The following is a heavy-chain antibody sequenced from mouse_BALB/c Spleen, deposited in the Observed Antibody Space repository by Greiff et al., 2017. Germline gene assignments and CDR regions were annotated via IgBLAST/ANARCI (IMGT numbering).Heavy chain of an antibody. V-gene: IGHV5-2*01. CDR2: INSDGGST. Sequence: EVNVVESGGGLVQPGESLKLSCESNEYEFPSHDMSWVRKTPEKRLELVAAINSDGGSTYYPDTMERRFIISRDNTKKTLYLQMSSLRSEDTALYYCARPPSYYGNSAWFAYWGQGTLVTVSA. CDR3: ARPPSYYGNSAWFAY. CDR1: EYEFPSHD. J-gene: IGHJ3*01. D-gene: IGHD2-10*01.